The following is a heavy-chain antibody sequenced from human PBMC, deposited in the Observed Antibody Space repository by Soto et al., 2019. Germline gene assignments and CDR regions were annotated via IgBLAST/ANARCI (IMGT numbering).Heavy chain of an antibody. J-gene: IGHJ4*02. CDR1: GFTFSDYA. CDR3: AKGGRQWLVTSDFNY. Sequence: VQLVESGGGVVQPGRSLRLSCAASGFTFSDYAMHWVRQAPGKGLEWVAVVSHDGRNTHYADSVKGRFTVSRDSSKNTGSLEMTSLRAEDTAVYYCAKGGRQWLVTSDFNYRGQGALVTVSS. V-gene: IGHV3-30*18. CDR2: VSHDGRNT. D-gene: IGHD6-19*01.